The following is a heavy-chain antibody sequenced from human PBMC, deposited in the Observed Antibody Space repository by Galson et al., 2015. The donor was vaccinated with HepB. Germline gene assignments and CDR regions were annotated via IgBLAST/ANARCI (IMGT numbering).Heavy chain of an antibody. V-gene: IGHV3-74*01. J-gene: IGHJ4*02. CDR3: ARYNWNDYHFDY. CDR1: GFTFSHYW. Sequence: SLRLSCAASGFTFSHYWMHWVRQAPEKGLVWVSRINRDGRSTSYADSVKGRFTISRDNAKNTLYLQMNSLRAEDTAVYYCARYNWNDYHFDYWGQGTLVTVSS. CDR2: INRDGRST. D-gene: IGHD1-20*01.